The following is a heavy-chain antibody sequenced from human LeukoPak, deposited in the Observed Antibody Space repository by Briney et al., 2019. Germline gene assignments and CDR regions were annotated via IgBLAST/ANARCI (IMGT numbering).Heavy chain of an antibody. CDR1: GGSISSYY. J-gene: IGHJ6*03. Sequence: KPSETLSLTCTVSGGSISSYYWSWIRQPPGKGLEWIGYIYYSGSTNYNPSLKSRVTISVDTSKNQFSLKLSSVTAADTAVYYCARIAAAGPPLNYYYMDVWGKGTTVTISS. D-gene: IGHD6-13*01. V-gene: IGHV4-59*01. CDR3: ARIAAAGPPLNYYYMDV. CDR2: IYYSGST.